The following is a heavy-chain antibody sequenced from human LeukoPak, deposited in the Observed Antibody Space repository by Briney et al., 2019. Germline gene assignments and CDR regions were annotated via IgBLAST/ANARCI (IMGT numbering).Heavy chain of an antibody. D-gene: IGHD6-19*01. Sequence: GGSLRLSCAASGFTFSSYGMHWVRQAPGKGLEWVAFIRYDGSNKYYADSVKGRFTISRDNSKNTLYLQMNSLRAEDTAVYCCAKDVLGYSSGRDWFDPWGQGTLVTVSS. CDR1: GFTFSSYG. J-gene: IGHJ5*02. CDR2: IRYDGSNK. CDR3: AKDVLGYSSGRDWFDP. V-gene: IGHV3-30*02.